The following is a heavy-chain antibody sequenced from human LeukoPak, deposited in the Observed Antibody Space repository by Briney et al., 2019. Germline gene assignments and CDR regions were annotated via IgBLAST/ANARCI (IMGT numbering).Heavy chain of an antibody. CDR3: ARASVAGRMDWFDP. Sequence: GGSLRLSCAASGFTFSSYWMHWVRQAPGKGLVWVSRINSDGSSTSYADSVKGRFTISRDNAKNTLYLQMNSLRADDTAVYYCARASVAGRMDWFDPWGQGTLVTVSS. J-gene: IGHJ5*02. CDR1: GFTFSSYW. CDR2: INSDGSST. D-gene: IGHD6-19*01. V-gene: IGHV3-74*01.